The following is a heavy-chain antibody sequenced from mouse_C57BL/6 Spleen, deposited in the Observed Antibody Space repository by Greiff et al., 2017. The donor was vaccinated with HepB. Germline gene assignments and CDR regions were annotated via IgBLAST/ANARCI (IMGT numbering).Heavy chain of an antibody. D-gene: IGHD4-1*01. CDR3: TELGQGYYYAMDY. Sequence: EVMLVESGGGLVQPGGSMKLSCVASGFTFSNYWMNWVRQSPEKGLEWVAQIRLKSDNYATHYAESVKGRFTISRDDSKSSVYLQMNNLRAEDTGIYYCTELGQGYYYAMDYWGQGTSVTVSS. V-gene: IGHV6-3*01. CDR1: GFTFSNYW. CDR2: IRLKSDNYAT. J-gene: IGHJ4*01.